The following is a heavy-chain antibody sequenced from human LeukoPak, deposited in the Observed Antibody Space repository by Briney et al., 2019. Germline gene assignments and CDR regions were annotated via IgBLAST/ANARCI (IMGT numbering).Heavy chain of an antibody. J-gene: IGHJ4*02. CDR1: GYSFTSYW. CDR2: IDPSDSYT. Sequence: GESLRISCKGSGYSFTSYWISWVRQMPGRGLEWMGRIDPSDSYTNYSPSFQGHVTISADKSISTAYLQWSSLKASDTAMYYCARAYSSSWYQEYWGQGTLVTVSS. CDR3: ARAYSSSWYQEY. V-gene: IGHV5-10-1*01. D-gene: IGHD6-13*01.